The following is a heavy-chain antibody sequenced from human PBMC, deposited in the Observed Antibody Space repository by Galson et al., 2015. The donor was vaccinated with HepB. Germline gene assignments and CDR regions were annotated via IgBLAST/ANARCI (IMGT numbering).Heavy chain of an antibody. D-gene: IGHD3-22*01. CDR1: GDSLSNDRW. Sequence: TLSLTCAVSGDSLSNDRWWSWVRQPPGEGLEWIGEAYHSGGTNYRPSLKSRVTISVDKSKNQFSLKLTSVTAADTAVYYCARGGYYDSSSYWPRLQLRDGYPHWGQGTRVTVSS. CDR2: AYHSGGT. CDR3: ARGGYYDSSSYWPRLQLRDGYPH. J-gene: IGHJ3*01. V-gene: IGHV4-4*02.